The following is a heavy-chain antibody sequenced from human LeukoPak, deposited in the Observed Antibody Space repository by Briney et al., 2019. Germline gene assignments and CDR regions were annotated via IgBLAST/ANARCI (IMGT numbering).Heavy chain of an antibody. V-gene: IGHV3-23*01. CDR1: GFTFSSYA. CDR2: ISGSGGST. Sequence: PGGSLRLSCAASGFTFSSYAMSWVRQAPGKGLEWVSAISGSGGSTYYADSVKGRFTISRDNSKNTLYLQMNSLRAEDTAVYYCARGLYDFWSGYYSLDYWGQGTLVTVSS. CDR3: ARGLYDFWSGYYSLDY. J-gene: IGHJ4*02. D-gene: IGHD3-3*01.